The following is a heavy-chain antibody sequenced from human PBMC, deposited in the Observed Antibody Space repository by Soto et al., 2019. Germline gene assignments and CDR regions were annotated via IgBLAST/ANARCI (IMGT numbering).Heavy chain of an antibody. CDR3: ARASWGCSYYYYMDV. Sequence: QVQLVQSGAEVKKPGASVKVSCKASGYMFTGYYMHWVRQAPGQGLEWMGWINPDSGGTNYAQKFQGWVTMTRDTSISTAFMELNRLRFDDTAVYYCARASWGCSYYYYMDVWGKGTTVTVSS. J-gene: IGHJ6*03. D-gene: IGHD2-8*02. V-gene: IGHV1-2*04. CDR2: INPDSGGT. CDR1: GYMFTGYY.